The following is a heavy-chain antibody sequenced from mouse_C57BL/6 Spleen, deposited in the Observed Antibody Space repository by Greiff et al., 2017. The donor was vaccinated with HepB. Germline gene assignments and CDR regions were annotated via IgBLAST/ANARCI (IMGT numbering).Heavy chain of an antibody. V-gene: IGHV1-81*01. D-gene: IGHD2-3*01. Sequence: VKLQESGAELARPGASVKLSCKASGYTFTSYGISWVKQRTGQGLEWIGEIYPRSGNTYYNEKFKGKATLTADKSSSTAYMELRSLTSEDSAVYFCARDGGDRYFDYWGQGTTLTVSS. CDR2: IYPRSGNT. CDR1: GYTFTSYG. J-gene: IGHJ2*01. CDR3: ARDGGDRYFDY.